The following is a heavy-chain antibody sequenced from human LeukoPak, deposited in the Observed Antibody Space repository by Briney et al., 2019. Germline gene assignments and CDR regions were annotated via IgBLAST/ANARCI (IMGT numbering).Heavy chain of an antibody. CDR2: ISGSGGST. CDR1: GFTFSTYA. CDR3: AKGVAGSGYFDY. Sequence: PGRSLRLSCEASGFTFSTYAMHWVRQAPGKGLEWVSAISGSGGSTYYADSVKGRFTISRDNSKNTLYLQMNSLRAEDTAVYYCAKGVAGSGYFDYWGQGTLVTVSS. V-gene: IGHV3-23*01. J-gene: IGHJ4*02. D-gene: IGHD2-15*01.